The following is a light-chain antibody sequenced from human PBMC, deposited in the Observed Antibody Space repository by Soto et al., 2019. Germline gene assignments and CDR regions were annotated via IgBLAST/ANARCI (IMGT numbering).Light chain of an antibody. J-gene: IGKJ5*01. CDR2: EVS. Sequence: DVVMTQTPLSLSVAPGQPASISCKSSQSLLHITGETFLFWYLQKPGQSPQLLIYEVSTRVSGVPERFSGSGSVTDFTLEISRVETDDVGIYYCMQSTQLPPTFGQGTRLGIE. CDR3: MQSTQLPPT. V-gene: IGKV2D-29*02. CDR1: QSLLHITGETF.